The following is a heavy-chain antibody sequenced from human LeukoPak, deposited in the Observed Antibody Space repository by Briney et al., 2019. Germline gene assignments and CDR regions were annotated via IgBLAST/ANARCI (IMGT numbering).Heavy chain of an antibody. CDR3: ARVVNDFWSGYKVDI. Sequence: PSETLSLTCTVSGGSISSGGYYWSWIRQHPGKGLEWIGYIYYSGSTYYNPSLKSRVTISVDTSKNQFSLKLSSVTAADTAVYYCARVVNDFWSGYKVDIWGQGTMVTVSS. D-gene: IGHD3-3*01. CDR2: IYYSGST. CDR1: GGSISSGGYY. J-gene: IGHJ3*02. V-gene: IGHV4-31*03.